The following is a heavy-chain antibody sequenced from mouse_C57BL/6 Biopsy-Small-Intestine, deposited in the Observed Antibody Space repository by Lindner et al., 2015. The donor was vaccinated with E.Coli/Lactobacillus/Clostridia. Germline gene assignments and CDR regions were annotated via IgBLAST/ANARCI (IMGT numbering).Heavy chain of an antibody. CDR1: GFTFSDYG. Sequence: VQLQESGGGLVKPGGSLKLSCAASGFTFSDYGMHWVRQAPEKGLEWVAYISSGSSTIYYADTVKGRFTISRDNAKNTLFLQMTSLRSEDTAMYYCARASYGSSYVAYWGQGTLVTVSA. V-gene: IGHV5-17*01. D-gene: IGHD1-1*01. J-gene: IGHJ3*01. CDR2: ISSGSSTI. CDR3: ARASYGSSYVAY.